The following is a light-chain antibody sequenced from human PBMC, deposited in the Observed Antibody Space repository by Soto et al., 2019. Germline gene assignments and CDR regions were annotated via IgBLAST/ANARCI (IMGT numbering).Light chain of an antibody. CDR2: DVS. CDR3: CSYAGSYTFDVV. J-gene: IGLJ2*01. Sequence: QSALTQPRSVSGSPGQSVTISCTGTSSDVGGYNYVSWYQQHPGKAPKLMIYDVSKRPSGVPDRFSGSKSGNTASLTISGLQAEDEADYYCCSYAGSYTFDVVFGGGTKVT. CDR1: SSDVGGYNY. V-gene: IGLV2-11*01.